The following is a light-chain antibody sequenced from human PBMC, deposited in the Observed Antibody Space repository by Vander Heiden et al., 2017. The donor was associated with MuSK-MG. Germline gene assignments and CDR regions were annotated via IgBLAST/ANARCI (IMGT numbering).Light chain of an antibody. J-gene: IGLJ2*01. CDR2: EDN. Sequence: NFLLTQLHSVSESPGKTVTISCTRSSGSIASNYVQWYQQRPGSSPTTVSYEDNQRPSGVPDRFSGSIDSSSNSASLTISGLKTEDEADYYCQSYDSSNHVVFGGGTKLTVL. CDR1: SGSIASNY. V-gene: IGLV6-57*01. CDR3: QSYDSSNHVV.